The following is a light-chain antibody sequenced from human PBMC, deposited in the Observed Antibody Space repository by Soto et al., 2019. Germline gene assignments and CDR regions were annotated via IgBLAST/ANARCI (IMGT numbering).Light chain of an antibody. V-gene: IGLV2-14*03. CDR1: GSDIGGYNY. Sequence: SVLPQPASVSGSPGQSITIYCIGTGSDIGGYNYVSWYQQHPGKAPTLMIYDVWARPLGVSHRFSGSKSGNTASLTISGLQGDDEADYYCSSYTADMTYVFGTGTKVTVL. J-gene: IGLJ1*01. CDR2: DVW. CDR3: SSYTADMTYV.